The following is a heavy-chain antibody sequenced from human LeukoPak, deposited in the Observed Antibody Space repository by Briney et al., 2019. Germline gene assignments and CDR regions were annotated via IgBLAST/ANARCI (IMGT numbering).Heavy chain of an antibody. D-gene: IGHD5-18*01. V-gene: IGHV3-23*01. CDR1: GFTFSSYA. J-gene: IGHJ4*02. CDR2: ISGSGGST. CDR3: AKGGEIQLWLCYFDY. Sequence: GGSLRLSCAASGFTFSSYAMSWVRQAPGKGLEWVSAISGSGGSTYYADSVKGRFTISRDNSKNTLYLQMNSLRAEDTAVYYCAKGGEIQLWLCYFDYWGQGTLVTVSS.